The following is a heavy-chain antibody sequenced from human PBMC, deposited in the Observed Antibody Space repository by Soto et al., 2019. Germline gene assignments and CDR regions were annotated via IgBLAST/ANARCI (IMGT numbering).Heavy chain of an antibody. CDR2: IYYSGST. CDR1: GGSISSGDYY. V-gene: IGHV4-30-4*01. J-gene: IGHJ4*02. CDR3: ARWEGYCSGGSCCNGEFGY. Sequence: SETLSLTCTVSGGSISSGDYYWSWIRQPPGKGLEWIGYIYYSGSTYYNPSLKSRVTISVDTSKNQFSLKLSSVTAADTAVYYCARWEGYCSGGSCCNGEFGYWGQGTLVTVSS. D-gene: IGHD2-15*01.